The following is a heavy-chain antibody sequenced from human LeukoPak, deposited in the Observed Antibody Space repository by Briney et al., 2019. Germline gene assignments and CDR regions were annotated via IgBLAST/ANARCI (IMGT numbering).Heavy chain of an antibody. D-gene: IGHD6-13*01. CDR1: GGSFSGYY. Sequence: SETLSLTCAVSGGSFSGYYWSWIRQPPGKGLEWIGEINHSGSTNYNPSLKSRVTISVDTSKNQFSLKLSSVTAADTAVYYCARARNHQKGIAAAGTGSYFDYWGQGTLVTVSS. V-gene: IGHV4-34*01. CDR2: INHSGST. CDR3: ARARNHQKGIAAAGTGSYFDY. J-gene: IGHJ4*02.